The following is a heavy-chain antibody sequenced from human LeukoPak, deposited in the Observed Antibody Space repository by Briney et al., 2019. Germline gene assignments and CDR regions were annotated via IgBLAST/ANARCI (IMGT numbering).Heavy chain of an antibody. CDR2: IYYSGSS. J-gene: IGHJ1*01. CDR3: ARPYSSGWYPFQH. CDR1: GGSISRSSYY. Sequence: SETLSLTCTVSGGSISRSSYYWGWIRQPPGKGLEWIGSIYYSGSSYYHPSLKSRVTISVDTSKNQFSLKLSSVTAADTAVYYCARPYSSGWYPFQHWGQGTLVTVSS. D-gene: IGHD6-19*01. V-gene: IGHV4-39*01.